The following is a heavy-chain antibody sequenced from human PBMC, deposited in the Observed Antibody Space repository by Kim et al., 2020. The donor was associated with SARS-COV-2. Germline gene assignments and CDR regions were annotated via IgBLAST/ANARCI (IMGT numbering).Heavy chain of an antibody. J-gene: IGHJ4*02. D-gene: IGHD1-1*01. CDR2: P. V-gene: IGHV7-4-1*02. Sequence: PTYAQGVIGRIVFSLDTSVSTTYLQINNLNSDDTAVYYCARVAATGPMDYWGQGTLVTVSS. CDR3: ARVAATGPMDY.